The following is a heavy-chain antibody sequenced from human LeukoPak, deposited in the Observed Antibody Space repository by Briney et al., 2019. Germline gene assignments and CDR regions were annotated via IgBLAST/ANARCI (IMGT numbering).Heavy chain of an antibody. Sequence: PGTSLRLSCAASGFTFSSYAVHWVRQAPGKGLEWVAVISYGGNHIYYADSVKGRFTISRDNSKNTLYLQMNSLRSEDTAVYYCARDNIAGSGSSDWGQGTLVTVSS. D-gene: IGHD3-10*01. CDR1: GFTFSSYA. J-gene: IGHJ4*02. V-gene: IGHV3-30-3*01. CDR3: ARDNIAGSGSSD. CDR2: ISYGGNHI.